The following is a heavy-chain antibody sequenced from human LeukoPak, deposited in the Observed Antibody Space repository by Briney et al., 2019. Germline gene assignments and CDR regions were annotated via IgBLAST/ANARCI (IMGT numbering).Heavy chain of an antibody. CDR3: ARDWAHGSFDF. D-gene: IGHD3-16*01. CDR2: INPGIFTT. Sequence: GASVKVSCKASGYPFTTFSLHWVRQAPGPGPEWMAIINPGIFTTTYAQKLQDRVTVTSDTSTATVYMELRSLRLEDTAVYFCARDWAHGSFDFWGQGTLVTVSS. J-gene: IGHJ4*02. V-gene: IGHV1-46*01. CDR1: GYPFTTFS.